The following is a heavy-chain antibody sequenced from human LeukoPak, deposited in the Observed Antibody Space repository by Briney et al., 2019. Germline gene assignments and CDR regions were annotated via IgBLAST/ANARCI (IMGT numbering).Heavy chain of an antibody. Sequence: ASVKVSCKASGYTFTSYDINWVRQATGQGLEWMGWMNPNSGNTGYAQKFQGRVTMTRNTSISTAHMELSSLRSEDTAVYYCAGASDSSGVDYWGQGTLVTVSS. J-gene: IGHJ4*02. CDR1: GYTFTSYD. CDR3: AGASDSSGVDY. CDR2: MNPNSGNT. D-gene: IGHD3-22*01. V-gene: IGHV1-8*01.